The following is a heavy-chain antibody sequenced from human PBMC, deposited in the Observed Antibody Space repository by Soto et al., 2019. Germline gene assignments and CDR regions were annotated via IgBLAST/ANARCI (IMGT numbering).Heavy chain of an antibody. CDR1: GFTFSSYG. D-gene: IGHD2-2*01. CDR3: ARDWTVSVPAARRIRFDY. V-gene: IGHV3-33*01. Sequence: QVQLVESGGGVVQPGRSLRLSCAASGFTFSSYGMHWVRQAPGKGLEWVAVIWYDGSNKYYADSVKGRFTISRDNSKNTLYLQMNSLRAEDTAVYYCARDWTVSVPAARRIRFDYWGQGTLVTVSS. J-gene: IGHJ4*02. CDR2: IWYDGSNK.